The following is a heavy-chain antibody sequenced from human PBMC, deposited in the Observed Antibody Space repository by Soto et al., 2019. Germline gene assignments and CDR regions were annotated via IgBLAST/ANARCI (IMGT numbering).Heavy chain of an antibody. CDR2: ILVGGST. J-gene: IGHJ3*02. CDR3: AKATATGGGAFEI. D-gene: IGHD2-8*02. V-gene: IGHV3-23*01. Sequence: PGGSLRLSCAVSGFICSSYDISWVRQAPGKGLEWVSTILVGGSTHYEDSVKGRFTISRDTSKNTVYLQMNSLTAGDTAVYYCAKATATGGGAFEIYGRGTLVTVSS. CDR1: GFICSSYD.